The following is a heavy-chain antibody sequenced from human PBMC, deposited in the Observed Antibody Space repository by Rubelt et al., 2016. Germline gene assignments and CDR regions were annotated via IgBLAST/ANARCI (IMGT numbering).Heavy chain of an antibody. Sequence: QVQLVQSGAEVKKPGASVKVSCKASGYTFTSYAMHWVRQAPGQRLEWMGWINAGTGNTKYSQKFQGRVTITRDTSSSTAYMELSSLRSEDTAVYYWARGPRGNNFDYWGQGTLVTVSS. CDR1: GYTFTSYA. V-gene: IGHV1-3*01. CDR3: ARGPRGNNFDY. CDR2: INAGTGNT. J-gene: IGHJ4*02.